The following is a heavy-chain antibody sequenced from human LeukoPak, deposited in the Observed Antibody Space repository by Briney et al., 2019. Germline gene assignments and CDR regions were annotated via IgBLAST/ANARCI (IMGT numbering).Heavy chain of an antibody. Sequence: PSQTPSLTCTVSGGSISSGGYYWSWIRQHPGKGLEWIGYIYYSGSTYYNPSLKSRVTISVDTSKNQFSLKLSSVTAADTAVYYCARVVIGGSPTGWFDPWGQGTLVTVSS. CDR3: ARVVIGGSPTGWFDP. V-gene: IGHV4-31*03. CDR2: IYYSGST. J-gene: IGHJ5*02. CDR1: GGSISSGGYY. D-gene: IGHD2-15*01.